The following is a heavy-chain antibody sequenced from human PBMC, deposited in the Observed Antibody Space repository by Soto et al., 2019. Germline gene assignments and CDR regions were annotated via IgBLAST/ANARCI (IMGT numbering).Heavy chain of an antibody. CDR3: AKALNY. CDR2: ISYDGSNK. V-gene: IGHV3-30*18. J-gene: IGHJ4*02. CDR1: GFTFSSYG. Sequence: GGSRSLSCSASGFTFSSYGMHWVRQAPGKGLEWVAVISYDGSNKYYADSVKGRFTISRDNSKNTLYLQMNSLRAEDTAVYYCAKALNYWGQGTLVTVSS.